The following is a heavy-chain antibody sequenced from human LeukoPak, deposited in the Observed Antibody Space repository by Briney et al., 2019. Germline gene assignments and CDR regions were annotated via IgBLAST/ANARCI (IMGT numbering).Heavy chain of an antibody. D-gene: IGHD2-2*01. CDR2: IYYSGST. J-gene: IGHJ5*02. Sequence: PSETLSLTCAVYGGSFSGYYWSWIRQHPGKGLEWIGYIYYSGSTYYNPSLKSRVTISVDTSKNQFSLKLSSVTAADTAVYYCARVSPAAFYWFDPWGQGTLVTVSS. CDR3: ARVSPAAFYWFDP. V-gene: IGHV4-31*11. CDR1: GGSFSGYY.